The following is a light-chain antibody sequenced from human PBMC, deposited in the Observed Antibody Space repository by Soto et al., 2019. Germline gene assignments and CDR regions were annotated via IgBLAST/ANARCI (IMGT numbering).Light chain of an antibody. V-gene: IGKV1-6*01. CDR2: AAS. Sequence: AIQMTQSPSSLSASVGDRVTITCRASQGIRNDLGWYQQKPGKAPKLLIYAASSLQSGVPSRFSGSGSGTEFTLIISSVQPEDFASYYCLQDYNYPLTFGQGTKLEIK. J-gene: IGKJ2*01. CDR1: QGIRND. CDR3: LQDYNYPLT.